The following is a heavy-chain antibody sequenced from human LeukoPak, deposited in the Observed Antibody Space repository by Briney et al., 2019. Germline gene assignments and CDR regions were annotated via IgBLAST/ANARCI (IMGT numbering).Heavy chain of an antibody. Sequence: GGSLRLSCVVSGMTFDRHGMHWVRQPPGKGLEWLAFIKYDGSKPEYEDSVKGRFTVSRDNSKNTLYLEMNSLRAEDTAVYYCAKDTIFTVDPFDYWGQGTLVTVSS. CDR1: GMTFDRHG. CDR3: AKDTIFTVDPFDY. CDR2: IKYDGSKP. V-gene: IGHV3-30*02. J-gene: IGHJ4*02. D-gene: IGHD3-3*01.